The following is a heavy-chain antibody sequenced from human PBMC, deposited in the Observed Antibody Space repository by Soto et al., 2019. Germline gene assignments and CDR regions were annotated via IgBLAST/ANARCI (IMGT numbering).Heavy chain of an antibody. CDR3: AVYFDDLQEASF. J-gene: IGHJ1*01. D-gene: IGHD2-8*01. V-gene: IGHV1-2*02. Sequence: QVQLVQSGAEVKKPGAAVKVSCRASGYTFTRYSVHWVRQAPGQGLEWMGWINPNTGGKRFAAKFEGRVTLTTDPSVRTVYMEVMSLRSDDTAVFYCAVYFDDLQEASFWGQGTLVTVTS. CDR1: GYTFTRYS. CDR2: INPNTGGK.